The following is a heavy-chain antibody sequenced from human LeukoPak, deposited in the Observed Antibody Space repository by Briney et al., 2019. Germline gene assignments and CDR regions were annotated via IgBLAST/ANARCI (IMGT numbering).Heavy chain of an antibody. Sequence: GGSLRLSCVASGFTVSTNYISWVRQAPGKGLEWVAVIYSSDSTYLADSVKGRFTISRDTSKNTVYLQMNSLRAEDTAVYYCARDKSYLDYWGQGTLVTVSS. CDR1: GFTVSTNY. CDR2: IYSSDST. D-gene: IGHD2-21*01. CDR3: ARDKSYLDY. V-gene: IGHV3-53*01. J-gene: IGHJ4*02.